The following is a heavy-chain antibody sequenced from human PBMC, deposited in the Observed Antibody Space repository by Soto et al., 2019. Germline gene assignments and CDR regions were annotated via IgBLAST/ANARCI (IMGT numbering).Heavy chain of an antibody. D-gene: IGHD1-1*01. CDR1: GFTFSSYS. Sequence: EVQLVESGGGLVQPGGSLRLSCAASGFTFSSYSMNWVRQAPGKGLEWVSYISSSSSTIYYADSVKGRFTISRDNAKNSLYLQMNSLRDEDTAVYYCARDPIEMATTTTFDYWGQGTLVTVSS. CDR2: ISSSSSTI. J-gene: IGHJ4*02. CDR3: ARDPIEMATTTTFDY. V-gene: IGHV3-48*02.